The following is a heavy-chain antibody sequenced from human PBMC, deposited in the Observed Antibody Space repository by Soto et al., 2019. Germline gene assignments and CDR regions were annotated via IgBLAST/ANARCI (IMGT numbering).Heavy chain of an antibody. CDR3: ATVLRGVVNWFDP. D-gene: IGHD3-10*01. CDR1: GDTFTNFG. J-gene: IGHJ5*02. Sequence: HLVQSGPDVKKPGASITVSCKTSGDTFTNFGLSWVRQAPGQGLEWMGWIATYNSNRNYAQKFQGRLTLTTDTSTSTAYMELKSLRYDDTAVYYCATVLRGVVNWFDPWGQGTLVTVSS. V-gene: IGHV1-18*01. CDR2: IATYNSNR.